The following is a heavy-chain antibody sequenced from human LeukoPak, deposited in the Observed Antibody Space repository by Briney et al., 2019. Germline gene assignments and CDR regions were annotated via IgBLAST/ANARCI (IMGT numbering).Heavy chain of an antibody. CDR3: VRSLRSADF. J-gene: IGHJ4*02. CDR1: GFSLGNYW. V-gene: IGHV3-74*01. CDR2: ISPDGSQT. Sequence: PGGSLRLSCAASGFSLGNYWMHWVRQAPGKGLMWVSQISPDGSQTFYADSVKGRFTISRDNAKNTLFLQMDSLRAEDTALYYCVRSLRSADFWGQGTLVTVSS.